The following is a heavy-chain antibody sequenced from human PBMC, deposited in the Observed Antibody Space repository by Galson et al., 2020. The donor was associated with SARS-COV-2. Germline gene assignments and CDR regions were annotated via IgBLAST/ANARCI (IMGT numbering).Heavy chain of an antibody. J-gene: IGHJ6*02. CDR2: ISYDGSDK. Sequence: GSLRLSCAASGFTFSSYGMHWVRQAPGMGLEWVAVISYDGSDKYYADSVKGRFTISRDNSKNTLYLQMNSLRPEDTAVYYCARTVVVVTDIPAEYYGMNVWGQGTTDTVSS. D-gene: IGHD2-21*02. CDR1: GFTFSSYG. V-gene: IGHV3-30*03. CDR3: ARTVVVVTDIPAEYYGMNV.